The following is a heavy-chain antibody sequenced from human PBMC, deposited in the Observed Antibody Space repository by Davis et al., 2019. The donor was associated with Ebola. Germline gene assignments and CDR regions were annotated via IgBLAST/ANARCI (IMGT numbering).Heavy chain of an antibody. CDR3: ARDVVVPAATVDYYYYMDV. CDR2: ISSSSSYI. Sequence: GESLKISCAASGFTFSSYSMNWVRQAPGKGLEWVSSISSSSSYIYYADSVKGRFTISRDNAKNSLYLQMNSLRAEDTAVYYCARDVVVPAATVDYYYYMDVWGKGTTVTVSS. D-gene: IGHD2-2*01. J-gene: IGHJ6*03. V-gene: IGHV3-21*01. CDR1: GFTFSSYS.